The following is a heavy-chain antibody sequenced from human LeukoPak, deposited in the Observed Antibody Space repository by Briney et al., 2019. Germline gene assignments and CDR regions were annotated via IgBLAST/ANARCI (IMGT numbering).Heavy chain of an antibody. Sequence: GRSLRLSCAASGFTFSSYAMHWVRQAPGKGLEWVAVISYDGSNKYYADSVKGRFTISRDNSKNTLYLQMNSLRAEDTAVYYCAKNGDRGAYCTGGTCYPYFYYYMDVWGKGTTVTI. CDR3: AKNGDRGAYCTGGTCYPYFYYYMDV. J-gene: IGHJ6*03. CDR2: ISYDGSNK. V-gene: IGHV3-30*04. D-gene: IGHD2-15*01. CDR1: GFTFSSYA.